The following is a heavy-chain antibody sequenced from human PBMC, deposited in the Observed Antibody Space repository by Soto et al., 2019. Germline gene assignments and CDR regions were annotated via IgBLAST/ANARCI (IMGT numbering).Heavy chain of an antibody. D-gene: IGHD3-10*01. J-gene: IGHJ4*02. CDR2: ISGSGGST. CDR3: AKDLVRVDYYFDY. CDR1: WFTFSSYA. Sequence: VGSLRLSCAALWFTFSSYAMSLIRQAPGKGLEWVSAISGSGGSTYYADSVRGRFTISRDSSKNTLYLQMNSLRAEDTAVYYCAKDLVRVDYYFDYWGQGTLVTVSS. V-gene: IGHV3-23*01.